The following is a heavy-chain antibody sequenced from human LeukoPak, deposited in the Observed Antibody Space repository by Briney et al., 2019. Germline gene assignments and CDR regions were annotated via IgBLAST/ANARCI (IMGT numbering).Heavy chain of an antibody. CDR2: ISAYNGNT. V-gene: IGHV1-18*01. D-gene: IGHD5-12*01. CDR3: ARDFWPYSGYDHNSDAFDI. Sequence: ASVKVSCKTSGYTFRNFAINWVRQAPGQGLEWMGWISAYNGNTNYAQKFQGRVTMTTDTSTSAAYMELRSLRSDDTAVYYCARDFWPYSGYDHNSDAFDIWGQGTKVTVSS. CDR1: GYTFRNFA. J-gene: IGHJ3*02.